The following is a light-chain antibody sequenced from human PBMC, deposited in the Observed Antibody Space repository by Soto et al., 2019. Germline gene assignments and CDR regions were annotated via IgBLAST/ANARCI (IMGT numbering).Light chain of an antibody. V-gene: IGKV3-15*01. CDR3: QQYNNWPFT. CDR1: QSVNSN. CDR2: GAS. J-gene: IGKJ3*01. Sequence: EVMITQSPCTVSVSPGERATLSCRASQSVNSNLAWYQQKPGQAPRLLIYGASTRATGIPASFIGNGSGTEFTLTASSLQPEDFAVYYCQQYNNWPFTFGPGTKVDIK.